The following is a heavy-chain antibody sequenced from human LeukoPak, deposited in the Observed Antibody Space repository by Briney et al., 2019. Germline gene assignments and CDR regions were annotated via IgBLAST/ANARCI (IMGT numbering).Heavy chain of an antibody. CDR1: GGSISTYY. CDR2: VHRSGNA. CDR3: ARDDFEYSVHYGMDV. Sequence: VKPSETLSLTCSVSGGSISTYYWSWIRQPAGKGLEWIGRVHRSGNANYNPSLQSRVTMSVDTSKNQISLRLRSVTAADTAVYCCARDDFEYSVHYGMDVWGQGTAVSVSS. V-gene: IGHV4-4*07. J-gene: IGHJ6*02. D-gene: IGHD3-9*01.